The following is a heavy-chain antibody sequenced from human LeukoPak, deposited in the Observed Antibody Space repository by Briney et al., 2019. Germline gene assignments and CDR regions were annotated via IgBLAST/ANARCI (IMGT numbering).Heavy chain of an antibody. Sequence: SETLSLTCAVSGYSISSGYYWGWTRQPPGKGLEWIGSIYHSGSTYYNPSLKSRVTISVDTSKNQFSLKLSSVTAADTAVYYCARVSSSLVRFDPWGQGTLVTVSS. V-gene: IGHV4-38-2*01. CDR2: IYHSGST. J-gene: IGHJ5*02. CDR1: GYSISSGYY. D-gene: IGHD6-6*01. CDR3: ARVSSSLVRFDP.